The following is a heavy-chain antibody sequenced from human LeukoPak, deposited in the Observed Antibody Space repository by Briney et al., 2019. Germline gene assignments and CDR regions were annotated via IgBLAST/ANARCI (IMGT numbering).Heavy chain of an antibody. Sequence: SETLSLTCTVSGGSMTSGAYYWTWVRQPAGKGLEWIGRIFVTGSTNYNPALNSRLTISIDTSKNQFSLSLTSVTAADTAMYYCARAGLSTRYSNYYYHYMDVWGKGTTVTVSS. CDR3: ARAGLSTRYSNYYYHYMDV. CDR1: GGSMTSGAYY. D-gene: IGHD2-2*01. V-gene: IGHV4-61*02. J-gene: IGHJ6*03. CDR2: IFVTGST.